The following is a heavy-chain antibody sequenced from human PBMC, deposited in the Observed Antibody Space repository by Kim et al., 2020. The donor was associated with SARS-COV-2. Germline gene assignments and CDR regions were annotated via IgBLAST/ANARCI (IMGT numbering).Heavy chain of an antibody. CDR2: IYYSGST. D-gene: IGHD1-26*01. CDR3: ARDGVGATTHYYYGMDV. CDR1: GGSISSGGYY. Sequence: SETLSLTCTVSGGSISSGGYYWSWIRQHPGKGLEWIGYIYYSGSTYYNPSLKSRVTISVDTSKNKFSLKLSSVTAADTAVYYCARDGVGATTHYYYGMDVWGQGTTVTVSS. V-gene: IGHV4-31*03. J-gene: IGHJ6*02.